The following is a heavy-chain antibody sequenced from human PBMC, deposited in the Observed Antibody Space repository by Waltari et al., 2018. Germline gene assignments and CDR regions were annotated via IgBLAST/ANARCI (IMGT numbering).Heavy chain of an antibody. J-gene: IGHJ4*02. CDR2: TRNKANGYTT. V-gene: IGHV3-72*01. CDR1: GFTFSDHY. Sequence: EVQLVESGGGLVQPGGSLRLSCVASGFTFSDHYMDWVRQAPGKGLEWVGRTRNKANGYTTEYAESVKGRFTISRDESKNSLYLQMNSLKTEDTAVYYCARERGYSYGYAAFDYWGQGTLVTVSS. D-gene: IGHD5-18*01. CDR3: ARERGYSYGYAAFDY.